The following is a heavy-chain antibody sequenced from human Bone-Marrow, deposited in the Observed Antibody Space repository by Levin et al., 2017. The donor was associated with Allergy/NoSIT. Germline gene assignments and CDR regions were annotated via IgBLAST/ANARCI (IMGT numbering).Heavy chain of an antibody. CDR2: IHYSGST. D-gene: IGHD6-19*01. CDR3: ARRGASGWFYFDS. CDR1: GGSISNYY. V-gene: IGHV4-59*08. Sequence: PSETLSLTCTVSGGSISNYYWGWIRQPPGKGLEWIGYIHYSGSTDYNPSLKSRVTISLDTSKSQFSLRLSSVTAADTAVYYCARRGASGWFYFDSWGQGTLVTVSS. J-gene: IGHJ4*02.